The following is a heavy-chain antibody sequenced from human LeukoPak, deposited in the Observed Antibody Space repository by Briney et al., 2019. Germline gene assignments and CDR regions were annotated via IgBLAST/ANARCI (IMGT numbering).Heavy chain of an antibody. D-gene: IGHD1-26*01. CDR1: GYTLTELS. V-gene: IGHV1-24*01. Sequence: GASVKVSCKVSGYTLTELSMHWVRQAPGKGLEWMGGFDPEDGETIYAQKFQGRVTMTEDTSTDTAYMELSSLRAEDTAVYYCARDRVWRSGSSLPSNWFDPWGQGTLVTVSS. J-gene: IGHJ5*02. CDR3: ARDRVWRSGSSLPSNWFDP. CDR2: FDPEDGET.